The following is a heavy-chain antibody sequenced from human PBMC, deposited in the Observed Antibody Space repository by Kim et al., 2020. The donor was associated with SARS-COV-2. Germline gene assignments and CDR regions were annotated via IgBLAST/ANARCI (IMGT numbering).Heavy chain of an antibody. V-gene: IGHV3-48*03. D-gene: IGHD3-22*01. CDR3: ASLNLITMIVDDAFDI. J-gene: IGHJ3*02. Sequence: SVKGRFTISRDNAKNSLYLQMNSLRAEDTAVYYCASLNLITMIVDDAFDIWGQGTMVTVSS.